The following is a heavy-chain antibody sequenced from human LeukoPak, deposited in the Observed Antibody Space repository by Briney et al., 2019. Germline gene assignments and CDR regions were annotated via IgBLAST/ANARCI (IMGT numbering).Heavy chain of an antibody. J-gene: IGHJ3*01. CDR2: ISSSGSTI. CDR3: ARRGDVDIMATRSHAFDL. CDR1: GFIFSDYY. Sequence: PGGSLRLSCAASGFIFSDYYMSWVRQAPGKGLDWVSYISSSGSTIYYADSVKGRFTISRDNAKNSLSLQMNSLRAEDTAVYYCARRGDVDIMATRSHAFDLWGQGTMVTVSS. V-gene: IGHV3-11*01. D-gene: IGHD5-12*01.